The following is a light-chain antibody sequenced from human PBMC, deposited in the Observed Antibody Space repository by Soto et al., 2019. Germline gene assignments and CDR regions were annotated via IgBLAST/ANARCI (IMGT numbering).Light chain of an antibody. J-gene: IGKJ1*01. CDR2: DAS. CDR3: QQYSYPWT. Sequence: DIQMTQSPSTLSASVGDRVTITCRASQSISSWLAWYQQKPGKAPKFLIYDASRLESGVPSRFSGSGSGTEFTLTISSLQPDDFATYYCQQYSYPWTFGQGTKVEIK. V-gene: IGKV1-5*01. CDR1: QSISSW.